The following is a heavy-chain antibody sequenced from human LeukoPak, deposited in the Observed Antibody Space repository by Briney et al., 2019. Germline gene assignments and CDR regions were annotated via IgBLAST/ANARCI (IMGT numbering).Heavy chain of an antibody. D-gene: IGHD3-10*01. Sequence: GGSLRLFCAASGFTFSDYYMSWIRQAPGKGLEWVSYISSSGSTIYYADSVKGRFTISRDNAKNSLYLQMNSLRAEDTAVYYCASQGYGARKSGNAFDIWGQGTMVTVSS. CDR2: ISSSGSTI. J-gene: IGHJ3*02. CDR3: ASQGYGARKSGNAFDI. CDR1: GFTFSDYY. V-gene: IGHV3-11*01.